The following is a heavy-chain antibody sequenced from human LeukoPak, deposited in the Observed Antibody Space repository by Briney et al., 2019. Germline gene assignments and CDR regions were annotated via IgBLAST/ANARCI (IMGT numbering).Heavy chain of an antibody. Sequence: AETLSLTCTVSGGSISSYYWSWIRQPPGKGLGWSGYFYYSGGTNYNPSLKSRVTISVDTSKNQFSLKLSSVTAAATAVYYCARAVAVYSFDYWGQGTLVTVSS. CDR1: GGSISSYY. V-gene: IGHV4-59*01. CDR2: FYYSGGT. J-gene: IGHJ4*02. CDR3: ARAVAVYSFDY. D-gene: IGHD6-19*01.